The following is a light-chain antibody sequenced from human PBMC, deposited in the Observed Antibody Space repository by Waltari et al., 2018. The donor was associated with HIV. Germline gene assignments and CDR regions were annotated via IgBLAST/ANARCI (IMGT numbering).Light chain of an antibody. J-gene: IGLJ3*02. CDR3: YSTDTSGNHWV. Sequence: SYELTQPPSVSVSPGQTARISCSGDALPKKIAYWYQQKSGQAPGLCTCEETKRPSGIPGMFSAASSGTSATLTGSGAQGEDEADYYCYSTDTSGNHWVFGGGTSLTVL. V-gene: IGLV3-10*01. CDR2: EET. CDR1: ALPKKI.